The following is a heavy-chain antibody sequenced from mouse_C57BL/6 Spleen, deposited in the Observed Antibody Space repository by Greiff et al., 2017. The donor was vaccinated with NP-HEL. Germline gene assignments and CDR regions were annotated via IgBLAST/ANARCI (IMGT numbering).Heavy chain of an antibody. D-gene: IGHD2-4*01. Sequence: VQLQQPGAELVRPGTSVKLSCKASGYTFTSYWMHWVKQRPGQGLEWIGVIDPSDSYTNYNQKFKGKATLTVDTSSSTAYMQLSSLTSEDSAVYYCARSGDMITTRFAYWGQGTLVTVSA. CDR2: IDPSDSYT. CDR1: GYTFTSYW. J-gene: IGHJ3*01. V-gene: IGHV1-59*01. CDR3: ARSGDMITTRFAY.